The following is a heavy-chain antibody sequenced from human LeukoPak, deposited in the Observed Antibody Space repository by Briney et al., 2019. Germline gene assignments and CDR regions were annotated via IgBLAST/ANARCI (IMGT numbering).Heavy chain of an antibody. CDR1: GGSISSYY. J-gene: IGHJ4*02. CDR3: ARRITIFAVVTYFDF. Sequence: PSETLSLTCTVSGGSISSYYWSWIRQPPGKGLEWIGYTYYSGSTNYNPSLKSRVTISVDTSKNQFSLKLSSVTAADTAVYYCARRITIFAVVTYFDFWAEATLLTVSS. D-gene: IGHD3-3*01. CDR2: TYYSGST. V-gene: IGHV4-59*01.